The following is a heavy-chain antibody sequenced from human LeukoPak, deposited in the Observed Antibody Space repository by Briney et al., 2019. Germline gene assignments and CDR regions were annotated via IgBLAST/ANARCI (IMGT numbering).Heavy chain of an antibody. J-gene: IGHJ1*01. Sequence: SETLSLTCTVSGYSISSGYYWGWIRQPPGKGLEWIGSIYHSGSTYYNPSLKSRVTISVDASKNQFSLKLSSVTAADTAVYYCAREPGYSSGWYDQEYFQHWGQGTLVTVPS. CDR3: AREPGYSSGWYDQEYFQH. D-gene: IGHD6-19*01. CDR2: IYHSGST. V-gene: IGHV4-38-2*02. CDR1: GYSISSGYY.